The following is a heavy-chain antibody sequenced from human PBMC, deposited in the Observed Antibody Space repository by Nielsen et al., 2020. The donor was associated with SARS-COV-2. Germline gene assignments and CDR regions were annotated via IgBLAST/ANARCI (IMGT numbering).Heavy chain of an antibody. CDR1: EFTFSSYA. CDR3: VRIRDDGYYYDTGPFDY. J-gene: IGHJ4*02. V-gene: IGHV3-23*01. CDR2: ISGGIDTT. D-gene: IGHD3-22*01. Sequence: GGSLRLSCVASEFTFSSYAMSWVRQAPGKGLGWVSTISGGIDTTYHADSVRGRFTVSRDDSKNTLYLQMNSLRADDTAVYYCVRIRDDGYYYDTGPFDYWGQGTLVTVSS.